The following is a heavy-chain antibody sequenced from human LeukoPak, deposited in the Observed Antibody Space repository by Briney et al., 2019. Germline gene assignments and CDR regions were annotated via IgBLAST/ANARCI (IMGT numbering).Heavy chain of an antibody. Sequence: ASVKVSCKVSGYTLTELSMHWVRQAPGKGLEWMGGFDPEDGETIYAQKFQGRVTMTEDTSTHTAYMELRSLRSEDTAVYHCAATPGIAPVGIIGIDFWGQGTPLTVSS. CDR2: FDPEDGET. D-gene: IGHD6-13*01. J-gene: IGHJ4*02. V-gene: IGHV1-24*01. CDR1: GYTLTELS. CDR3: AATPGIAPVGIIGIDF.